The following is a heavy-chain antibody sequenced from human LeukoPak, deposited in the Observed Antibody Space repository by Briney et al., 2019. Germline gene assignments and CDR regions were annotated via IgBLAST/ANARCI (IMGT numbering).Heavy chain of an antibody. D-gene: IGHD6-13*01. CDR1: DESFSGYY. CDR2: IDHSGST. Sequence: PSETLSLTCAVYDESFSGYYCSWIRQRPRKRLEWIGEIDHSGSTNYNPSLQSRVTISLDTSKNQFSLKLSSVTAADTAVYYCARFPPSIAAAGRFDPWGQGTLVTVSS. CDR3: ARFPPSIAAAGRFDP. V-gene: IGHV4-34*01. J-gene: IGHJ5*02.